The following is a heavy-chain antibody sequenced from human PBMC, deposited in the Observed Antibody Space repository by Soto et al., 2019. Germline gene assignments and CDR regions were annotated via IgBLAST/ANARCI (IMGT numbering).Heavy chain of an antibody. Sequence: GASIKVSCKASGYTFTSYGISWGRPAPGQVFKWMGWISAYNGNTNYAQKLKGRVTMTTDTSTSTAYMELRSLRSDDTAVYYCARESTYYYDSSGYYYPTSFDYWGQGTLVTVSS. CDR2: ISAYNGNT. J-gene: IGHJ4*02. V-gene: IGHV1-18*01. CDR3: ARESTYYYDSSGYYYPTSFDY. D-gene: IGHD3-22*01. CDR1: GYTFTSYG.